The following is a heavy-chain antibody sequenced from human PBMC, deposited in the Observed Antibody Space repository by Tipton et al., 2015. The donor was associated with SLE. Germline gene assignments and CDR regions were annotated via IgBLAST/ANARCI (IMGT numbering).Heavy chain of an antibody. CDR2: ISGSGGST. CDR1: GFTFSSYA. D-gene: IGHD6-13*01. CDR3: AKSPDRQQPQFDY. J-gene: IGHJ4*02. V-gene: IGHV3-23*01. Sequence: SLRLSCAASGFTFSSYAMSWVRQAPGKGLEWVSAISGSGGSTYYADSVKGRFTIPRDNSKNTLYLQMNSLRAEDTAVYYCAKSPDRQQPQFDYWGQGTLVTVSS.